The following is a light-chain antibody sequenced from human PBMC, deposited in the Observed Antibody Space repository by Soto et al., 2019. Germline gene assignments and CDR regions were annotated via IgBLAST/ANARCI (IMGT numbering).Light chain of an antibody. CDR2: GAF. CDR1: ESLITKA. CDR3: QQYGVSPLT. J-gene: IGKJ3*01. V-gene: IGKV3-20*01. Sequence: EIVLMQSPGTLSLSPGETATVSCRATESLITKALAWYQQKPGQAPRLLIYGAFTRDAAIPDRFNGSGSGTDFALTISRLELEDSAVYYCQQYGVSPLTFGPGTKVEIK.